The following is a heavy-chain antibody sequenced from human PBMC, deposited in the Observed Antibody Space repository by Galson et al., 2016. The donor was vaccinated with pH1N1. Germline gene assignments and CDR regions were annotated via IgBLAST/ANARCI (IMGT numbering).Heavy chain of an antibody. V-gene: IGHV1-2*02. CDR1: GYAFSGRY. J-gene: IGHJ4*02. D-gene: IGHD3-16*01. CDR2: INPRSGYT. Sequence: SVKVSCKASGYAFSGRYMHWVRQAPGQGLEWVGWINPRSGYTFYLQNFQGRVTMTTDKSNNTDYMEMVRLKFEDSAVYYCARVAVDGYDWLCFGYWGQGALVTVSS. CDR3: ARVAVDGYDWLCFGY.